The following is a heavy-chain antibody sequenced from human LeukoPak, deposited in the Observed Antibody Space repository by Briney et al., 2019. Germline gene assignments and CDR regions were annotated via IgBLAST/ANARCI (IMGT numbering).Heavy chain of an antibody. Sequence: GASVKVSCKASGYTFTGYYMHWVRQAPGQGLEWMGWINPNSGGTNYAQKFQGRVTMTRDTSISTAYMELSRLRSDDTAVYYCARADYYDSSGYPDAFDIWGQGTMVTVSS. J-gene: IGHJ3*02. D-gene: IGHD3-22*01. CDR2: INPNSGGT. CDR1: GYTFTGYY. CDR3: ARADYYDSSGYPDAFDI. V-gene: IGHV1-2*02.